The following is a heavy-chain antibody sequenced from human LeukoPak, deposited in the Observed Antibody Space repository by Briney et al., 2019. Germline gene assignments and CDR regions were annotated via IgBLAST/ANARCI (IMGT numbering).Heavy chain of an antibody. CDR3: ARERPGMDYMDV. J-gene: IGHJ6*03. CDR2: IYSGGST. Sequence: GGSLRLSCAASRFTFSSFDMHWVRQAPGKGLEWVSVIYSGGSTYYADSVKGRFTISRDNSKNTLYLQMNSLRAEDTAVYYCARERPGMDYMDVWGKGTTVTVSS. V-gene: IGHV3-53*01. CDR1: RFTFSSFD.